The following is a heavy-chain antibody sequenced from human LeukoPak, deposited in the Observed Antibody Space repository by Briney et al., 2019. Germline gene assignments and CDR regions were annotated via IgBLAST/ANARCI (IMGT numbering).Heavy chain of an antibody. CDR3: ARGVPSDYYYYMDV. V-gene: IGHV4-59*01. J-gene: IGHJ6*03. CDR1: GGSISSYY. CDR2: IYYSGST. Sequence: SETLSLTCTVSGGSISSYYWSWNRQPPGKGLEWIGYIYYSGSTNYNPSLKSRVTISVDTSKNQFSLKLSSVTAADTAVYYCARGVPSDYYYYMDVWGKGTTVTVSS.